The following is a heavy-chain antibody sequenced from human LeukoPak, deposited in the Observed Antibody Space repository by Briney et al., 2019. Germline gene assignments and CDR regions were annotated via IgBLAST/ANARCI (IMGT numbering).Heavy chain of an antibody. V-gene: IGHV3-23*01. CDR2: IGDTGAGT. Sequence: GGSLRLSCAASGFTFSTYTMAWVRQAPGKGLQWVSTIGDTGAGTYYTDSVRGRFIISRDNSKNMMYLQMNSLRPEDTAVYYCSKGPSRASAAGTPHEWGRGSPVIVSS. CDR1: GFTFSTYT. J-gene: IGHJ4*02. CDR3: SKGPSRASAAGTPHE. D-gene: IGHD6-13*01.